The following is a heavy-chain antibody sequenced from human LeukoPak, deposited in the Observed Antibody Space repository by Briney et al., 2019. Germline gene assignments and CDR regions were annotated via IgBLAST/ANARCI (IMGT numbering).Heavy chain of an antibody. CDR2: ISYSGST. Sequence: SETLSLTCAVSGGSINGYYWSWIRQSPGKGLAWIGYISYSGSTNYNPSFKSRVTISVDTSKNEFSLKLGSVTAADTAVYYCARSRGSGSYFESWGQGTLVTVSS. D-gene: IGHD3-10*01. V-gene: IGHV4-59*01. CDR1: GGSINGYY. CDR3: ARSRGSGSYFES. J-gene: IGHJ4*02.